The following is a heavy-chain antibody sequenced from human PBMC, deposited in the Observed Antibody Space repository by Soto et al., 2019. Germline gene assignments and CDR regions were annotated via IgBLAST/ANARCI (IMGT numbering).Heavy chain of an antibody. D-gene: IGHD2-15*01. CDR3: ARGRYCSGGSCYSDFDY. V-gene: IGHV4-30-4*01. J-gene: IGHJ4*02. Sequence: QVQLQESGPGLVKPSQTLSLTCTVSGGSISSGDYYWSWIRQPPGKGLEWFGYIYYSGSTYYNPSLKSRVTISVDTSKNQFSLKLSSVTAADTAVYYCARGRYCSGGSCYSDFDYWGQGTLVTVSS. CDR2: IYYSGST. CDR1: GGSISSGDYY.